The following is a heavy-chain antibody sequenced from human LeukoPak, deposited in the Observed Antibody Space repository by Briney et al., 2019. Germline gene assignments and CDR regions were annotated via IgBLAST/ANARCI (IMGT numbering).Heavy chain of an antibody. J-gene: IGHJ4*02. CDR1: GYIVTSYG. Sequence: ASVKVSCKASGYIVTSYGISWVGQAPGQGLEWVGWSRAYNGKTKYAQKLQGRGTMTTDTSTSTAYMELRSLRSDDTAVYYCAREGYSYGPTVDYWGQGTLVTVSP. CDR3: AREGYSYGPTVDY. D-gene: IGHD5-18*01. V-gene: IGHV1-18*01. CDR2: SRAYNGKT.